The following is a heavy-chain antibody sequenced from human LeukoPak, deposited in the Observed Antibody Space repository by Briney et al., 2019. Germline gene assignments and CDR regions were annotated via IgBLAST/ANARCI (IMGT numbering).Heavy chain of an antibody. J-gene: IGHJ4*02. CDR1: GYTFTSYG. D-gene: IGHD3-22*01. Sequence: GASVKVSCKASGYTFTSYGISWVRQAPGQGREGMGWISAYNGNTNYAQKLQGRVTMTRNTSISTAYMELSSLRSEDTAVYYCARDAAYPPGYDSSGYYYDPSDYWGQGTLVTVSS. CDR2: ISAYNGNT. V-gene: IGHV1-18*01. CDR3: ARDAAYPPGYDSSGYYYDPSDY.